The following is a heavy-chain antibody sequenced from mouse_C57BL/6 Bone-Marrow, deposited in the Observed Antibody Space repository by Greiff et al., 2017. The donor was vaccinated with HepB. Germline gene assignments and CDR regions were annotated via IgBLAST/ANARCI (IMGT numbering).Heavy chain of an antibody. CDR2: IHPSDSDT. J-gene: IGHJ1*03. Sequence: VQLQQPGAELVKPGASVKVSCKASGYTFTSYWMHWVKQRPGQGLEWIGRIHPSDSDTNYNQKFKGKATLTVDKSSSTAYMQLSSLTSEDSAVYYCAMKNYYGSRYWYFDVWGTGTTVTVSS. D-gene: IGHD1-1*01. CDR1: GYTFTSYW. CDR3: AMKNYYGSRYWYFDV. V-gene: IGHV1-74*01.